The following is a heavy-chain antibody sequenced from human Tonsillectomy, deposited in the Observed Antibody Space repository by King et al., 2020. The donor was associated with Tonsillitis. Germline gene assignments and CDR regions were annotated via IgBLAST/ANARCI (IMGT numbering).Heavy chain of an antibody. D-gene: IGHD2-2*01. V-gene: IGHV3-33*08. J-gene: IGHJ4*02. CDR3: ARDLVVPAAMDY. CDR1: GFTFSSYG. Sequence: VQLVESGGGVVQPGRSLRLSCAASGFTFSSYGMHWVRQAPGKGLEWVAVIWYDGSNKYYADSVKGRFTISRDNSKNTLYLKMNSLRAEDTAVYYCARDLVVPAAMDYWGQGTLVTVSS. CDR2: IWYDGSNK.